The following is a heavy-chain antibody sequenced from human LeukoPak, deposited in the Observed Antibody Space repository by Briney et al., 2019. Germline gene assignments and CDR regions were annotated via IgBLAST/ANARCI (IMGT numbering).Heavy chain of an antibody. J-gene: IGHJ4*02. D-gene: IGHD6-13*01. CDR2: ISYDGNNQ. CDR3: ARVAYSSSWYPPFDD. Sequence: GGSLRLSCAASGFTFSSYAMHWVRQTPGKGLEWVEIISYDGNNQYYADSVKGRFTISRDNSKNTLSLQMNSLRAEDTAVYYCARVAYSSSWYPPFDDWGQGTLVTVSS. CDR1: GFTFSSYA. V-gene: IGHV3-30*04.